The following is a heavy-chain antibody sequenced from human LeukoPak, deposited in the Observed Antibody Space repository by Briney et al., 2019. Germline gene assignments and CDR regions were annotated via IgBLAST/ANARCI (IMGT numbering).Heavy chain of an antibody. Sequence: GGALRLSCAASGFTFSSYSMNWVRQAPGKGLEWVSSISSSSSYIYYADSVKGRFTISRDNAKNSLYLQMNSLRAEDTAMYYCARTLDIVVVPAAIGLFDYWGQGTLVTVSS. CDR1: GFTFSSYS. CDR2: ISSSSSYI. CDR3: ARTLDIVVVPAAIGLFDY. J-gene: IGHJ4*02. D-gene: IGHD2-2*02. V-gene: IGHV3-21*01.